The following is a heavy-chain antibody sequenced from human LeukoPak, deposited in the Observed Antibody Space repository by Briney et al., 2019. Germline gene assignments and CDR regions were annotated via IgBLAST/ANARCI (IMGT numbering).Heavy chain of an antibody. CDR1: GGSISSFY. V-gene: IGHV4-59*08. J-gene: IGHJ4*02. D-gene: IGHD1-7*01. Sequence: SETLSLTCSVSGGSISSFYWNWIRQPPGEGLEWIGYISYSGSTVYNPSLKSRVTISLDTSKNQFSLNLSSMTAADTAVYYCARHKSGTTADYWGQGTLVTVSS. CDR2: ISYSGST. CDR3: ARHKSGTTADY.